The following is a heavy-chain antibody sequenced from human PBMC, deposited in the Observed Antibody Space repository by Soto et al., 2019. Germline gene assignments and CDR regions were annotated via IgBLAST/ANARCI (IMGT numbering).Heavy chain of an antibody. Sequence: QVQLVQSGAEVKKPGAPVKVSCKASGYTFTSYAMHWVRQAPGQRLEWMGWINAGNGNTKYSQKFQGRVTITRDTSASTAYMELSSLRSEDTAVYYCARLYDSSGYYDDIDYWGQGTLVTVSS. J-gene: IGHJ4*02. CDR2: INAGNGNT. CDR3: ARLYDSSGYYDDIDY. CDR1: GYTFTSYA. D-gene: IGHD3-22*01. V-gene: IGHV1-3*01.